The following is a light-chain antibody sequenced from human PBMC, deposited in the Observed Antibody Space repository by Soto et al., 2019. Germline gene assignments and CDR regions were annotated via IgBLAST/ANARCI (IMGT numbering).Light chain of an antibody. CDR2: GVS. J-gene: IGLJ3*02. V-gene: IGLV2-14*01. CDR1: SSDVGAYNF. CDR3: TSYTSSNTLE. Sequence: QSALTQPASVSGSPGQSITISCTGTSSDVGAYNFVSWYQQHPGKAPKLLIYGVSNRPSGISNRFSGSKSCNTASLTISGLQAEDEADYYCTSYTSSNTLEFGGGTKLTVL.